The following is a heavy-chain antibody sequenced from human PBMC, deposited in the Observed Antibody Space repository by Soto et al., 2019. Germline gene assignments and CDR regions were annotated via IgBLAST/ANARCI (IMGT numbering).Heavy chain of an antibody. CDR1: GYTVTSYD. CDR3: ARGPVRYFDWLNRRPYWFDP. D-gene: IGHD3-9*01. V-gene: IGHV1-8*01. Sequence: ASVKVSCKASGYTVTSYDINWVRQATGQGLEWMGWMNPNSGNTGYAQKFQGRVTMTRNTSISTAYMELSSLRSEDTAVYYCARGPVRYFDWLNRRPYWFDPWGKGTLVTVSS. CDR2: MNPNSGNT. J-gene: IGHJ5*02.